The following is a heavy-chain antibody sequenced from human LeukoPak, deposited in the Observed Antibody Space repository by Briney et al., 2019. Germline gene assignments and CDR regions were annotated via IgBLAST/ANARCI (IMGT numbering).Heavy chain of an antibody. J-gene: IGHJ1*01. Sequence: KASETLSLTCTVSGYSISSRYYWGWNRQPPGKGLEWIGSIYHSGSTYYNPSLKSRVTISVDTSKNQFSLKLTSVTAADTAVYYCASFQYYYDSSGYWFQHWGQGTLVTVSS. D-gene: IGHD3-22*01. CDR2: IYHSGST. CDR3: ASFQYYYDSSGYWFQH. V-gene: IGHV4-38-2*02. CDR1: GYSISSRYY.